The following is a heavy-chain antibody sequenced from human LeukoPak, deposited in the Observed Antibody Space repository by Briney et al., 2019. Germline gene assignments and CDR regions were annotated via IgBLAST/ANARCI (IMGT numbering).Heavy chain of an antibody. CDR2: INPNSGGT. V-gene: IGHV1-2*02. CDR3: ARGMVYAKYRYYYYYGMDV. J-gene: IGHJ6*02. Sequence: ASVKVSCKASGYTFTGYYMHWVRQAPGQGLEWMGWINPNSGGTNYAQKFQGRVTMTRDTSISTAYMELSRLRSDDTAVYCCARGMVYAKYRYYYYYGMDVWGQGTTVTVPS. CDR1: GYTFTGYY. D-gene: IGHD2-8*01.